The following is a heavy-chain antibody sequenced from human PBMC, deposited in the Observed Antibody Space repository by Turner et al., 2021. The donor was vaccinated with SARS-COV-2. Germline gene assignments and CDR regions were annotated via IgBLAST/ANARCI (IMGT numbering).Heavy chain of an antibody. J-gene: IGHJ4*02. CDR3: ARDSGYYRFDF. CDR2: ISQDGSQK. D-gene: IGHD3-22*01. V-gene: IGHV3-7*03. Sequence: EVQLVESGGGLVQPGGSLRLSCAASGFTFTTHWIGWVRQAPGEGLEWVAIISQDGSQKNYVDSLRGRFTISRDNAKQSLYLQMNSLRADDTAVYYCARDSGYYRFDFWGQGTLVTVSS. CDR1: GFTFTTHW.